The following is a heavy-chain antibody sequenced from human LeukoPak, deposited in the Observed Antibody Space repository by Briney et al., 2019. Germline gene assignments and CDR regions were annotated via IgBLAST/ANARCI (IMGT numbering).Heavy chain of an antibody. CDR3: AKMVDYDILTGHSAFDI. J-gene: IGHJ3*02. CDR2: ISGSGGST. V-gene: IGHV3-23*01. D-gene: IGHD3-9*01. CDR1: GFTFSSYA. Sequence: PGGSLRLSCAASGFTFSSYAMSWVRQAPGKGLERVSAISGSGGSTYYADSVKGRFTISRDNSKDTLYLQMNSLRAEDTAVYYCAKMVDYDILTGHSAFDIWGQGTMVTVSS.